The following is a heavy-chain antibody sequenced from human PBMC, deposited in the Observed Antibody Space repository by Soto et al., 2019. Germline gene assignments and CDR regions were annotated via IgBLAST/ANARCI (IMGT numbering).Heavy chain of an antibody. CDR1: GFTFSSYA. J-gene: IGHJ4*02. D-gene: IGHD3-22*01. CDR3: AKDLHITMVVVVLVLDY. V-gene: IGHV3-23*01. CDR2: ISGSGGST. Sequence: GGSLRLSCAASGFTFSSYAMSWVRQAPGKGLEWVSAISGSGGSTYYADSVKGRFTISRDNSKNTLYLQMNSLRAEDTAVYYCAKDLHITMVVVVLVLDYWDQGLLVTVSS.